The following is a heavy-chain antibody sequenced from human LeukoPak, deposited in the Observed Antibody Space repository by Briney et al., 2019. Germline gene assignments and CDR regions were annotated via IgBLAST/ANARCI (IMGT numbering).Heavy chain of an antibody. V-gene: IGHV1-3*01. CDR3: ARPMANYYDSSGYLV. J-gene: IGHJ4*02. Sequence: GASVKVSCKASGYTFTSYAMHWARQAPGQRLEWMGWINAGNGNTKYSQKFQGRVTITRDTSASTAYMELSSLRSEDTAVYYCARPMANYYDSSGYLVWGQGTLVTVSS. CDR1: GYTFTSYA. D-gene: IGHD3-22*01. CDR2: INAGNGNT.